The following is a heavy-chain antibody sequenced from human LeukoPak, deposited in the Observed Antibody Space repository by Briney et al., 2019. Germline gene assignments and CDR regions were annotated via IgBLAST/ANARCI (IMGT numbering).Heavy chain of an antibody. CDR2: IKQDGSEK. D-gene: IGHD6-13*01. CDR1: GFTFSSYW. Sequence: GGSLRLSCAASGFTFSSYWMSWVRQAPGKGLEWGANIKQDGSEKYYVDSVKGRFTISRDNAKNSLYLQMNSLRAEDTAVYYCARGTIAAAGYYYFDYWGQGTQVTVSS. J-gene: IGHJ4*02. V-gene: IGHV3-7*04. CDR3: ARGTIAAAGYYYFDY.